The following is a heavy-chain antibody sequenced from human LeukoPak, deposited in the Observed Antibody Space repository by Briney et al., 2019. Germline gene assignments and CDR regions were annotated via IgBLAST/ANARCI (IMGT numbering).Heavy chain of an antibody. CDR3: ARHRGSSSEFSP. J-gene: IGHJ5*02. Sequence: SETLSLTCTVSDDSISINNYYWAWIRQPPGEGLEWIGHIYYNGRTYYNPSLESRVTMFVDTSKNQFSLRLSSVTAADTAVYYWARHRGSSSEFSPWGQGTLVTVSS. D-gene: IGHD6-6*01. CDR2: IYYNGRT. V-gene: IGHV4-39*01. CDR1: DDSISINNYY.